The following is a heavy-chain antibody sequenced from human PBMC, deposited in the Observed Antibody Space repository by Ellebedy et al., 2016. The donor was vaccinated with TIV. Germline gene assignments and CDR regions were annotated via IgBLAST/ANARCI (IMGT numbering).Heavy chain of an antibody. CDR3: ARHPLGEVRF. J-gene: IGHJ4*02. Sequence: SETLSLXXAVYGGSFSGYYWSWIRQPPGKGLEWIGEINHSGSTNYNPSLKSRVTISVDTSKNQFSLKLSSVTAADTAVYYCARHPLGEVRFWGQGTLVTVSS. CDR2: INHSGST. CDR1: GGSFSGYY. D-gene: IGHD3-16*01. V-gene: IGHV4-34*01.